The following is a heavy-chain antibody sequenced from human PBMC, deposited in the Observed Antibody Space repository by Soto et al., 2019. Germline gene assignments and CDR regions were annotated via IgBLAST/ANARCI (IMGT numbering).Heavy chain of an antibody. Sequence: QPGGSLRLSCAASGFTFSSYAMSWVRQAPGKGLEWVSAISGSGGSTYYADSVKGRFTISRDNSKNTLYLQMNSLRAEDTAVYYCAKIGGLYDFWSGYYQYYFDYWGQGTLVTVS. D-gene: IGHD3-3*01. CDR1: GFTFSSYA. J-gene: IGHJ4*02. CDR3: AKIGGLYDFWSGYYQYYFDY. CDR2: ISGSGGST. V-gene: IGHV3-23*01.